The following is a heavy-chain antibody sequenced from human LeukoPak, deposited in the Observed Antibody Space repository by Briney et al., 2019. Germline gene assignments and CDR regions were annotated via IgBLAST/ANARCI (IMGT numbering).Heavy chain of an antibody. CDR3: ARDRGAAAGFADV. V-gene: IGHV3-30*01. CDR1: GFTFSSYA. Sequence: GRSLRLSCAASGFTFSSYAMHWVRQAPGKGLERVAVISYDGSNKYYADSVKGRFTISRDNSKNTLYLQMNSLRAEDTAVYYCARDRGAAAGFADVWGKGTTVTVSS. CDR2: ISYDGSNK. D-gene: IGHD6-13*01. J-gene: IGHJ6*04.